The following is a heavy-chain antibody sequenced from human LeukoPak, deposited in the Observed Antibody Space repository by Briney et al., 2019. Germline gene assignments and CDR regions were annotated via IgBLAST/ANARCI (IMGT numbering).Heavy chain of an antibody. D-gene: IGHD3-22*01. CDR1: GFTFSSYA. CDR3: AKEGDITMIVVVIKYFDY. CDR2: ISGSGST. Sequence: GGSLRLSCAASGFTFSSYAMSWVRQAPGKGLEWVSAISGSGSTYYADSVKGRFTISRDNSKNTLYLQMNSLRAEDTAVYYCAKEGDITMIVVVIKYFDYWGQGTLVTVSS. V-gene: IGHV3-23*01. J-gene: IGHJ4*02.